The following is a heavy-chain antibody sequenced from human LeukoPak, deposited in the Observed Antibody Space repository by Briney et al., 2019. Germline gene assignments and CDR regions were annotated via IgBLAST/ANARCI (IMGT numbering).Heavy chain of an antibody. V-gene: IGHV4-34*01. D-gene: IGHD3-22*01. CDR3: AGASYDSSGVH. J-gene: IGHJ4*02. CDR2: INHSGST. CDR1: GGSFSGYY. Sequence: PSETLSLTCAVYGGSFSGYYWSWIRQPPGKGLEWIGEINHSGSTNYNPSLKSRVTISVDTSKNQFSLKLSSVTAADTAVYYYAGASYDSSGVHWGQGTLVTVSS.